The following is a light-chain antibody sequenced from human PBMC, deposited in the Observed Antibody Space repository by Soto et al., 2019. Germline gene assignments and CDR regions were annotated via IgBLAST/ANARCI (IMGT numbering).Light chain of an antibody. CDR1: QSVSSN. CDR3: QQYNLWPQT. V-gene: IGKV3-15*01. Sequence: EIVMTQSPATLSVSPGERATLSCRASQSVSSNLAWYQQKPGQAPRLLIYGASTRATGIPARFGGSGSGTDFTLTIRSLQDADVSVYYCQQYNLWPQTFGQGTKVEIK. CDR2: GAS. J-gene: IGKJ1*01.